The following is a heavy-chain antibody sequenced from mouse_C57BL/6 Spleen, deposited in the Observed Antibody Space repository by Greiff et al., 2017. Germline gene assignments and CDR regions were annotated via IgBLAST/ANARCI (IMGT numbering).Heavy chain of an antibody. Sequence: VKLQQSGPGLVQPSQSLSITCTVSGFSLTSYGVHWVRQSPGKGLEWLGVIWSGGSTDYNAAFISRLSISKDNSKSQVFFKMNSLQADDTAIYYCASPTVVARDWYFDVWGTGTTVTVSS. CDR2: IWSGGST. CDR1: GFSLTSYG. V-gene: IGHV2-2*01. D-gene: IGHD1-1*01. CDR3: ASPTVVARDWYFDV. J-gene: IGHJ1*03.